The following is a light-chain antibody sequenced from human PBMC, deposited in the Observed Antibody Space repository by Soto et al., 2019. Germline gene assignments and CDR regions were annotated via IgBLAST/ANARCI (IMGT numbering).Light chain of an antibody. CDR2: EVS. V-gene: IGLV2-14*01. CDR3: ISYTSDDVRYV. CDR1: KSDDGIYDF. Sequence: QSALTQRASVSGTPGQSITISCTGSKSDDGIYDFVSWYQHHPGRAPKLIVSEVSHRPSGVSNRFSGSKSGNTASLTISGLQSEDEADYYCISYTSDDVRYVFGTGTKVTVL. J-gene: IGLJ1*01.